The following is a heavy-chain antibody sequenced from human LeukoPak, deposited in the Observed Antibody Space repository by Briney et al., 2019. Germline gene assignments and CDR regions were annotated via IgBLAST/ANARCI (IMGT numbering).Heavy chain of an antibody. Sequence: SETLSLTCTVSGGSISSYYWSWLRQPPGKGLEWLGYIYTCGSTNYNPSLKSRVTISVNTSKNQFSLKLSSVTAADTAVYYCARHGVGATPVRFHWFDHWGQGTLVTVSS. V-gene: IGHV4-4*09. CDR2: IYTCGST. J-gene: IGHJ5*02. CDR3: ARHGVGATPVRFHWFDH. CDR1: GGSISSYY. D-gene: IGHD1-26*01.